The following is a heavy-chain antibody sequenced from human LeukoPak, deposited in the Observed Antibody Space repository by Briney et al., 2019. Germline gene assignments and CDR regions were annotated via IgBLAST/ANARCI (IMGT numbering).Heavy chain of an antibody. D-gene: IGHD4-17*01. CDR1: GGTFSSYA. CDR3: ARSDYVHYYYYYMDV. V-gene: IGHV1-69*13. J-gene: IGHJ6*03. Sequence: ASVKVSCKASGGTFSSYAISWVRQAPGQGLEWMGGIIPIFGTANYAQKFQGRVTITADESTSTAYMELSSLRSEDTAVYYCARSDYVHYYYYYMDVWGKGTTVTISS. CDR2: IIPIFGTA.